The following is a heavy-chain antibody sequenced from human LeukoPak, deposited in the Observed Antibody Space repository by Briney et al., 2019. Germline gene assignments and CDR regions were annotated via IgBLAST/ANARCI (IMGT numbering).Heavy chain of an antibody. CDR3: TRGYVGIDY. D-gene: IGHD5-12*01. CDR2: SDGSST. J-gene: IGHJ4*02. Sequence: GGSLRLSCAASGFSFSSYWMHWVRHAPGKGLVWFSRSDGSSTIYADSVKGRFTISRDNAKNTLYLQMNSLRAEDTALYYCTRGYVGIDYWGQGTLVTVSS. CDR1: GFSFSSYW. V-gene: IGHV3-74*01.